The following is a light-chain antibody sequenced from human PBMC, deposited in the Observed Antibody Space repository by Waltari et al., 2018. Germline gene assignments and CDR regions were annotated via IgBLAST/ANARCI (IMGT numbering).Light chain of an antibody. CDR2: DVS. J-gene: IGLJ1*01. V-gene: IGLV2-14*03. CDR3: SSFTRSISYA. CDR1: SGDIGAYNY. Sequence: QSALTQPVSVSGSPGQWITISCIGTSGDIGAYNYVSWYQHHPGKVPKLIIYDVSNRPSGISNRFSGSKSGNTASLTISGLQAEDEADYYCSSFTRSISYAFGTG.